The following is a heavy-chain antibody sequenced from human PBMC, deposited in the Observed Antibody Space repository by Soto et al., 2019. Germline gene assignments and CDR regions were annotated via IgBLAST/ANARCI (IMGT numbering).Heavy chain of an antibody. CDR3: AKSLRPSALTTYYFDS. J-gene: IGHJ4*02. CDR1: GLTFSRYA. V-gene: IGHV3-23*01. Sequence: EEQLLESGGGLVQPGGSLRLSCAASGLTFSRYAMSWVRQAPGKGLEWVSIINPSGDITYYGDSVKGRFTISRDNSKNTLSLQMNSLRAEDTAVYYSAKSLRPSALTTYYFDSRGQGTLVTVSS. CDR2: INPSGDIT. D-gene: IGHD4-17*01.